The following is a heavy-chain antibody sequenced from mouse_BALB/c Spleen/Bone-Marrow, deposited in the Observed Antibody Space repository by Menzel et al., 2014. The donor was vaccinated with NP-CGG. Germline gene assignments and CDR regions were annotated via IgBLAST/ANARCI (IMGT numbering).Heavy chain of an antibody. CDR3: ARLHYYGYGAY. CDR1: GFDFSTFW. J-gene: IGHJ3*01. V-gene: IGHV4-1*02. D-gene: IGHD1-2*01. Sequence: EVKLVESGGGLVQPGGSLKLSCAASGFDFSTFWMSWVRQAPGKGLERIGEINPDRSTINYRPSLKDKFIISRDNAKNTLYLLMSKVRSEDTALYYCARLHYYGYGAYWGQGTLVTVSA. CDR2: INPDRSTI.